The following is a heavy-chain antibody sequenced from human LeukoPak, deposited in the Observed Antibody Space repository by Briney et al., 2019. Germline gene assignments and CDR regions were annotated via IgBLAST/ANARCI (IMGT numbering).Heavy chain of an antibody. J-gene: IGHJ4*02. Sequence: SETLSLTCTVSGGSISSGSYYWSWIRQPAGKGLEWIGRIYTSGSTNYNPSLKSRVTISVDTSKNQFSLKLSSVTAADTAVYYCARGRRSNYWGQGTLVTVSS. CDR3: ARGRRSNY. V-gene: IGHV4-61*02. CDR2: IYTSGST. CDR1: GGSISSGSYY.